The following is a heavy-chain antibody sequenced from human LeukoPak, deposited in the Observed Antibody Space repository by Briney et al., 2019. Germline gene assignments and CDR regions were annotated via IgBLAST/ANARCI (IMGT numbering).Heavy chain of an antibody. CDR2: ISAYNGNT. Sequence: ASVKVSCKASVYTFTSYGISWVRQAPGQGLEWMGWISAYNGNTNYAQKLQGRVTMTTDTSTSTAYMELRSLRSDDTAVYYCARGGHSRRVVAVNYFDYWGQGTLVTVSS. V-gene: IGHV1-18*01. CDR1: VYTFTSYG. D-gene: IGHD2-15*01. CDR3: ARGGHSRRVVAVNYFDY. J-gene: IGHJ4*02.